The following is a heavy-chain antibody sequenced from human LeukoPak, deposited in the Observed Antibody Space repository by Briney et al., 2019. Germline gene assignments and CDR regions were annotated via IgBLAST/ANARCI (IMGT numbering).Heavy chain of an antibody. CDR2: INHSGST. CDR3: ARGSGGYDYLYYYYYYMDV. Sequence: SETLSLTCAVYGGSFSGYYWSWIRQPPGKGLEWIGEINHSGSTNYNPSLKSRVTISVDTSKNQFSLKLSSVTAADSAVYYCARGSGGYDYLYYYYYYMDVWGKGTTVTVSS. D-gene: IGHD5-12*01. J-gene: IGHJ6*03. CDR1: GGSFSGYY. V-gene: IGHV4-34*01.